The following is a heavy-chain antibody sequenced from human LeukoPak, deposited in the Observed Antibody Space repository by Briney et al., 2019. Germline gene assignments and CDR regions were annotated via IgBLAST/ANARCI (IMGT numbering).Heavy chain of an antibody. V-gene: IGHV4-34*01. CDR3: ARGAEFYCSGGSCYSSYFDY. CDR1: GGSFSGYY. CDR2: INHSGST. J-gene: IGHJ4*02. D-gene: IGHD2-15*01. Sequence: PSETLSLTCAVYGGSFSGYYWSWIRQPPGKGLEWIGEINHSGSTNYNPSLKSRVTISVDTSKNQFSLKLSSVTAADTAVYYCARGAEFYCSGGSCYSSYFDYWGQGTPVTVSS.